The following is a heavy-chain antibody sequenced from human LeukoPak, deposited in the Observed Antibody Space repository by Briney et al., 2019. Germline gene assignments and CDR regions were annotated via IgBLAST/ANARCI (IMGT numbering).Heavy chain of an antibody. CDR2: ISSSSSSYI. V-gene: IGHV3-21*01. J-gene: IGHJ4*02. CDR3: ARDYCSGGSCYPRFDY. CDR1: GFTFSSYS. Sequence: KPGGSLRLSCAASGFTFSSYSMNWVRQAPGKGLEWVSSISSSSSSYIYYADSVKGRFTISRDNAKNSLYLQMNSLRAEDTAVYYCARDYCSGGSCYPRFDYWGQGTLVTVSS. D-gene: IGHD2-15*01.